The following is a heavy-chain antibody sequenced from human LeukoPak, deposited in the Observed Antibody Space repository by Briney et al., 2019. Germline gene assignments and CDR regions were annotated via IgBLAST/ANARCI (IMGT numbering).Heavy chain of an antibody. D-gene: IGHD2-15*01. Sequence: SQTLSLTCTVSGGSINSGDYYWSWIRQPPGKGLEWIGYIYYIGSTYYKPSLMSRVTISLDTSKTQLSLKLSSVTAADTAVYYCARALGYCSSSRCYSLDYWGQGTLVTVSS. CDR2: IYYIGST. V-gene: IGHV4-30-4*08. CDR3: ARALGYCSSSRCYSLDY. J-gene: IGHJ4*02. CDR1: GGSINSGDYY.